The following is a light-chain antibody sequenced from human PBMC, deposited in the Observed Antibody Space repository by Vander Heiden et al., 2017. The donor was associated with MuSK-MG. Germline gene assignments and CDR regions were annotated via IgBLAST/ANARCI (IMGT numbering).Light chain of an antibody. Sequence: DIQLTQSPSFLSASVGDRVTITCRDSQGISSYLAWYQQKPGKAPKLLIYAASTLQSGVPSRFSGSGSGTEFTLTISSLQPEDFATYYCQQLNSYRALTFGGGTKVEIK. CDR1: QGISSY. CDR2: AAS. J-gene: IGKJ4*01. V-gene: IGKV1-9*01. CDR3: QQLNSYRALT.